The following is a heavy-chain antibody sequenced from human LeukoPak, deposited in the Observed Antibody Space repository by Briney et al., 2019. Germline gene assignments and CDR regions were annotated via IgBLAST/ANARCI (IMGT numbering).Heavy chain of an antibody. CDR3: ARDKPAGGSGSYYQFDY. CDR1: GGSISSYY. CDR2: IYYSGST. D-gene: IGHD3-10*01. Sequence: PSETLSLTCTVSGGSISSYYWSWIRQPPGKGLEWIGYIYYSGSTNYNPSLKSRVTISVDTPKNQFSLKLSSVTAADTAVYYCARDKPAGGSGSYYQFDYWGQGTLVTVSS. V-gene: IGHV4-59*01. J-gene: IGHJ4*02.